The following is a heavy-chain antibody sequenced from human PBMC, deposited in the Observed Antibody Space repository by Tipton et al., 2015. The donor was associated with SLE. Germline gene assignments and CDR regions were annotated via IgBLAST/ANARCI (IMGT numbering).Heavy chain of an antibody. Sequence: GSLRLSCVASGFYFNNYAMSWVRQLPDKGLEWVSAISSSGKSTYYADSVKGRFTISRDNSKNTVYLQMNSLRTEDTGVYYCAKGGTGTFDIWGQGTMVTVSS. CDR3: AKGGTGTFDI. CDR1: GFYFNNYA. D-gene: IGHD1-1*01. J-gene: IGHJ3*02. CDR2: ISSSGKST. V-gene: IGHV3-23*01.